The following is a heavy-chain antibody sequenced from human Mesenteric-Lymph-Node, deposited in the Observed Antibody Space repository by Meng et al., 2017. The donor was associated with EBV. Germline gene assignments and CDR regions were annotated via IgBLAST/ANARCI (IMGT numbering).Heavy chain of an antibody. CDR3: ARSTLGSSFWYEVDS. CDR1: AYTFTTYA. CDR2: IVPIFGTT. Sequence: QAQLVQSRSALKNAVAPAKVACNASAYTFTTYAINWERHAPGQGFEWVGGIVPIFGTTKYTQTFPGRHTISADESASSTYLELSSLRSEDTAVYYCARSTLGSSFWYEVDSWGQGTLVTVSS. D-gene: IGHD6-13*01. J-gene: IGHJ4*02. V-gene: IGHV1-69*12.